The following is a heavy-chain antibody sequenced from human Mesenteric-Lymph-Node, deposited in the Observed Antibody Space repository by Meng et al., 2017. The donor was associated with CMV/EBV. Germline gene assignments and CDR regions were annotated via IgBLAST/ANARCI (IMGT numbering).Heavy chain of an antibody. Sequence: SETLSLTCAVYGGSFSGYYWSWIRQPPGKGLEWIASIYYTGNTHHNPSLRSRVTVSVDPSKNQFSLRLTSVTAADTAVYYCAAVPAAIFSFDYWGQGRLVTVSS. CDR1: GGSFSGYY. CDR2: IYYTGNT. CDR3: AAVPAAIFSFDY. D-gene: IGHD2-2*02. J-gene: IGHJ4*02. V-gene: IGHV4-34*01.